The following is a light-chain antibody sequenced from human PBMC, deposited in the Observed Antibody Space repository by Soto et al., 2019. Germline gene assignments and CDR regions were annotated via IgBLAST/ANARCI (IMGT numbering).Light chain of an antibody. CDR1: SNDIGNYNY. CDR3: SSYAGGTTVV. CDR2: DVS. J-gene: IGLJ2*01. Sequence: QSALTQPASVSGSPGQSIAFSCTGTSNDIGNYNYVSWYQQHPGKAPKLMIYDVSNRPSGVSDRFSGSMSGNTASLTISGLQPEDEADYCCSSYAGGTTVVFGGGTKLTVL. V-gene: IGLV2-14*01.